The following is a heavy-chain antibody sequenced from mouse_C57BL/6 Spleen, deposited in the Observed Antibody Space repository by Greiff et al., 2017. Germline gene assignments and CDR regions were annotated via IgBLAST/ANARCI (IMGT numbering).Heavy chain of an antibody. D-gene: IGHD2-3*01. CDR3: ARGGDGRIDY. V-gene: IGHV5-12*01. CDR2: ISNGGGST. Sequence: DVKLVESGGGLVQPGGSLKLSCAASGFTFSDYYMYWVRQTPEKRLEWVAYISNGGGSTYYPDTVKGRFTISRDNAKNTLYLQMSRLKSEDTAMYYCARGGDGRIDYWGQGTTLTVSS. CDR1: GFTFSDYY. J-gene: IGHJ2*01.